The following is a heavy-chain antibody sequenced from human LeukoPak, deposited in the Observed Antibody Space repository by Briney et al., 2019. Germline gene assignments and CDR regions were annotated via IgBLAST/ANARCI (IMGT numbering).Heavy chain of an antibody. CDR1: GFTFSSHG. Sequence: GGSLRLSCAASGFTFSSHGMSWVRQAPGKGLEWVSSISSSGDYIYYADSLKGRFTISRDNAENSLYLQMTRLRAEDTAVYYCARDSDNSGWLDYYMDVWGKGTTVTISS. V-gene: IGHV3-21*01. CDR3: ARDSDNSGWLDYYMDV. D-gene: IGHD6-19*01. CDR2: ISSSGDYI. J-gene: IGHJ6*03.